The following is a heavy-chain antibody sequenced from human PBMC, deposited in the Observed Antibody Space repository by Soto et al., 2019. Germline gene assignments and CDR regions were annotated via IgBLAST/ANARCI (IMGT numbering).Heavy chain of an antibody. J-gene: IGHJ4*02. CDR2: SNAGNGNT. CDR3: ARVPDPIHYSSGWYYFDY. D-gene: IGHD6-19*01. CDR1: GYTFTSYA. V-gene: IGHV1-3*02. Sequence: ASVKVSCKASGYTFTSYAMHWVRQAPGQRLEWMGWSNAGNGNTKYSQGFQGRVTITRDTSASTAYMELSSLRSEDMAVYYCARVPDPIHYSSGWYYFDYWGQGTLVTVSS.